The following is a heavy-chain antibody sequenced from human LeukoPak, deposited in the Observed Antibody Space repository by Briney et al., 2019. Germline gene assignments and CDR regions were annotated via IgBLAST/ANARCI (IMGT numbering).Heavy chain of an antibody. CDR1: GYSFTSYW. CDR3: WGHGHYFYHYLDV. Sequence: GESLKISCKGSGYSFTSYWIGWVRQMPGKGLEWMGIIYPGDSDTRYSPSFQGQVTISADKSISTAYLQWSSLKASDTAMDYFWGHGHYFYHYLDVWGQGTTVTVSS. CDR2: IYPGDSDT. J-gene: IGHJ6*03. V-gene: IGHV5-51*01.